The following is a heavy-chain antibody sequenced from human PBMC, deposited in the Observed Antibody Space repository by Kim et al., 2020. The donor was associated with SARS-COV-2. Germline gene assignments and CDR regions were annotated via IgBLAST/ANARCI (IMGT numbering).Heavy chain of an antibody. Sequence: EGSLRLSCAASRFTFSSYTMSWVRQAPGKGLEWVSSINTGSVYIYYADSVRGRFTISRDNAKNSLYLQMNSLRAEDTAVYYCVRGRFVSGGSCYFDNWGQGTLVTVSS. V-gene: IGHV3-21*01. CDR1: RFTFSSYT. CDR2: INTGSVYI. J-gene: IGHJ4*02. CDR3: VRGRFVSGGSCYFDN. D-gene: IGHD2-15*01.